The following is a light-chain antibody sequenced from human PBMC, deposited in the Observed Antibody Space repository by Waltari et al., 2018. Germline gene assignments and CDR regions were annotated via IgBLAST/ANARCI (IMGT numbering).Light chain of an antibody. V-gene: IGKV1-9*01. J-gene: IGKJ5*01. CDR3: QQCNTYPRT. CDR2: AAF. CDR1: QGISSY. Sequence: IQLTQSPSSLSASVGDRVPITCRTSQGISSYLAWYQQKPGKAPNLLIYAAFTLQSGVPSKFIGSGSGTDFTLTISSLQPEDFATYYCQQCNTYPRTFGQGTRLEIK.